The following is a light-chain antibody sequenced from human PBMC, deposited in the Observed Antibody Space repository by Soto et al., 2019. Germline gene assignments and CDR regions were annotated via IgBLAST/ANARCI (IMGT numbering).Light chain of an antibody. CDR1: SSDVGGSYY. Sequence: QSVLTQPPSASGSLGQSVTISCTGTSSDVGGSYYVSWYRQHPGKAPELLIYEVSRRPSGFPDRFSGSKSGNTASLTVSGLQADDEADYYCCSYAGSNNFAVFGTGTKVTVL. J-gene: IGLJ1*01. CDR3: CSYAGSNNFAV. CDR2: EVS. V-gene: IGLV2-8*01.